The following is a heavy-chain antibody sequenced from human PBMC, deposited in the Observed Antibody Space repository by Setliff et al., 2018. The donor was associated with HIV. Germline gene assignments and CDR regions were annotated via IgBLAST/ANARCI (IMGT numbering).Heavy chain of an antibody. D-gene: IGHD6-13*01. V-gene: IGHV4-59*06. CDR2: IYHTGKT. CDR3: ARGIAAAEGYFDY. CDR1: GGSISNYY. Sequence: SETLSLTCSVSGGSISNYYWSWIRQHPGGGLEWIGYIYHTGKTYYNPSLQSRIIMSLDMSQNQFSLKLSSVTAADTGVYYCARGIAAAEGYFDYWGQGTLVTVSS. J-gene: IGHJ4*02.